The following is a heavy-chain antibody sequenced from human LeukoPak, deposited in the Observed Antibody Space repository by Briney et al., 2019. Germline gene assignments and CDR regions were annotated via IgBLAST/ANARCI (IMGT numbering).Heavy chain of an antibody. CDR3: ARNKNYGDSNDY. CDR2: IYSDGST. J-gene: IGHJ4*02. CDR1: GFTVSSNY. Sequence: GGSLRLSCAASGFTVSSNYVSWVRQAPGKGLEWVSVIYSDGSTYYADSVKGRFTISRDNSKNTVFLLMNSLRAEDTAVYYCARNKNYGDSNDYWGQGTLVTVSS. D-gene: IGHD4-17*01. V-gene: IGHV3-53*01.